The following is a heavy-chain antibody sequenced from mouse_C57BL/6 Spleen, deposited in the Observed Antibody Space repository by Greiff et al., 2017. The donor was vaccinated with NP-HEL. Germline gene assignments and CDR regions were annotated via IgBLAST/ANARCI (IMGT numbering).Heavy chain of an antibody. D-gene: IGHD4-1*01. Sequence: QVQLQQPGAELVKPGASVKMSCKASGYTFTSYWITWVKQRPGQGLEWIGVIDPSDSYTNYNQKFKGKATLTVDTSSSTAYMQLSSLTSEDSAVYYCATGTLFAYWGQGTLVTVSA. J-gene: IGHJ3*01. CDR2: IDPSDSYT. CDR3: ATGTLFAY. V-gene: IGHV1-69*02. CDR1: GYTFTSYW.